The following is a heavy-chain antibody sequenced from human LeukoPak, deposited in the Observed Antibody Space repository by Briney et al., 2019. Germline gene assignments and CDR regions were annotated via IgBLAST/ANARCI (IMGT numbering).Heavy chain of an antibody. Sequence: GGSLRLSCAASGFTFSNAWMSWVRQAPGKGLEWVVRIKSKTDGGTTDYAAPVKGRFTISRDDSKNTLYLQMNSLKTEDTAVYYCTTALYWGQGTLVTVSS. J-gene: IGHJ4*02. CDR3: TTALY. CDR1: GFTFSNAW. CDR2: IKSKTDGGTT. V-gene: IGHV3-15*01.